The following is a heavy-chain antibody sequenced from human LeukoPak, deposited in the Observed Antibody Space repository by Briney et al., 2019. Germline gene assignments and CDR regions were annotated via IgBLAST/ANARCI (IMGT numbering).Heavy chain of an antibody. J-gene: IGHJ5*02. Sequence: GGSLRLSCAASGFTVSSNYMSWVRQAPGKGLEWVSVIYSGGSTYYADSVKGRFTISRHNSKNTLYLQMNSLRAEDTAVYYCARALAGVERWFDPWGQGTLVTVSS. V-gene: IGHV3-53*04. CDR1: GFTVSSNY. CDR3: ARALAGVERWFDP. CDR2: IYSGGST. D-gene: IGHD2-15*01.